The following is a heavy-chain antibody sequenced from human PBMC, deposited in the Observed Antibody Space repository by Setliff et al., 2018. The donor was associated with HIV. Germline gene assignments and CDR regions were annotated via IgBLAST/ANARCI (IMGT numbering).Heavy chain of an antibody. CDR1: GDSISSGSYY. V-gene: IGHV4-61*09. Sequence: SETLSLTCTVSGDSISSGSYYWSWIRQPAGKGLEWIGHIYTSGSTNYNPSLKSRVTISVDTSKNQFSLKLSSMTAADTAVYYCARVIVGATTGNAFDIWGQGTMVTVSS. D-gene: IGHD1-26*01. CDR2: IYTSGST. CDR3: ARVIVGATTGNAFDI. J-gene: IGHJ3*02.